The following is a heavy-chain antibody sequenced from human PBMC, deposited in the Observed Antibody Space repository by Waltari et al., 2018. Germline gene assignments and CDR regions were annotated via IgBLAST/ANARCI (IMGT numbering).Heavy chain of an antibody. CDR2: ISWNSGSI. V-gene: IGHV3-9*01. CDR3: AKDRDPDSSGILDY. Sequence: EVQLVESGGGLVQPGRSLRLSCAASGFTFDDYAMHWVRQAPGKGLEGVSGISWNSGSIGYADSVKGRFTISRDNAKNSLYLQMNSLRAEDTALYYCAKDRDPDSSGILDYWGQGTLVTVSS. CDR1: GFTFDDYA. D-gene: IGHD3-22*01. J-gene: IGHJ4*02.